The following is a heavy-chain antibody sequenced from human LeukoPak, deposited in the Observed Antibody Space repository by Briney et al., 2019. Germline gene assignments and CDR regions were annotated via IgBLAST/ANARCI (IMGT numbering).Heavy chain of an antibody. CDR3: ARGRPDNYDFWSGYRYYYYYYMDV. CDR2: IYHSGST. V-gene: IGHV4-38-2*02. Sequence: SETLSLTCTVSGYSISSGYYWGWIRQPPGKGLEWIGSIYHSGSTYYNTSLKSRVTISVDTSKNQFSLKLSSVTAADTAVYYCARGRPDNYDFWSGYRYYYYYYMDVLRKGTTVTVSS. CDR1: GYSISSGYY. J-gene: IGHJ6*03. D-gene: IGHD3-3*01.